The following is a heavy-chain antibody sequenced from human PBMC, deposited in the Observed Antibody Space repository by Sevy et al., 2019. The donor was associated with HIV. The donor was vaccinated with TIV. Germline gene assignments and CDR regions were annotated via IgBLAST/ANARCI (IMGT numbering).Heavy chain of an antibody. V-gene: IGHV3-30*04. CDR3: ARHNGDYEFAFDY. CDR2: VSYDGTKK. J-gene: IGHJ4*02. D-gene: IGHD4-17*01. Sequence: GGSLRLSCAASGFAFSNFAMHWVRQAPGKGLEWVAAVSYDGTKKYYSDSVEGRFTISRDNSKNTLFLQMNSLRPEDTAVFYCARHNGDYEFAFDYWGQGTLVTVSS. CDR1: GFAFSNFA.